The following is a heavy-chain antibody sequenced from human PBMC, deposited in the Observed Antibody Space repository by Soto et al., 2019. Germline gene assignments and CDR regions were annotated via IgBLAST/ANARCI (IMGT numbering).Heavy chain of an antibody. CDR3: ARGRYLGYSTYYYYGIDV. CDR2: INHSGST. V-gene: IGHV4-34*01. J-gene: IGHJ6*02. D-gene: IGHD5-12*01. Sequence: QVQLQQWGAGLLKPSETLSLTCAVYGGSFSGYYWSWLRQPPGKGLEWIGEINHSGSTNYNTSLKSAVTLSVATSKNQFSLRLSAVTAADTAVYYCARGRYLGYSTYYYYGIDVWGQGTTVSVSS. CDR1: GGSFSGYY.